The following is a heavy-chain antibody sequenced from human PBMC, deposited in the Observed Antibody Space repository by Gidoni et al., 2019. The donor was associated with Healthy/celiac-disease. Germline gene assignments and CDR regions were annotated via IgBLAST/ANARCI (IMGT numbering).Heavy chain of an antibody. J-gene: IGHJ5*02. Sequence: EVQLVQSGAEVKKPGESPKISCKGSGYSFTSYWIGWVRQMPGKGLEWMGIIYPGDSDTRYSPSFQGQVTVSADKSISTAYLQWSSLKASDTAMYYCARAAHPASLRADWFDPWGQGTLVTVSS. D-gene: IGHD4-17*01. CDR3: ARAAHPASLRADWFDP. V-gene: IGHV5-51*01. CDR1: GYSFTSYW. CDR2: IYPGDSDT.